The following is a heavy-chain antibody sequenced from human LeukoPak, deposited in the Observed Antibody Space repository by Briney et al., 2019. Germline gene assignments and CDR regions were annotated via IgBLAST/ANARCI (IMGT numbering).Heavy chain of an antibody. Sequence: GGSLRLSCAASGFTFSDYYMSWIRQAPGKGLEWVSYISSSSSYTNYADSVKGRFTISRDNSKYTVYLEMNSLRVEDTAMYYCSKERPEEYYASGSYFDYWGQGTLVTVSS. D-gene: IGHD3-10*01. CDR2: ISSSSSYT. CDR1: GFTFSDYY. CDR3: SKERPEEYYASGSYFDY. V-gene: IGHV3-11*06. J-gene: IGHJ4*02.